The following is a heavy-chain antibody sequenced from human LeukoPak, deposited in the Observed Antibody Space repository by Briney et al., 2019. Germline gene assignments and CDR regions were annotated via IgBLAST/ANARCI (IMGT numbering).Heavy chain of an antibody. CDR1: GFTFSSYA. D-gene: IGHD5-18*01. J-gene: IGHJ4*02. CDR2: IWYDGSNK. CDR3: ARDTGYGRFDY. V-gene: IGHV3-33*08. Sequence: GGSLRLSCAASGFTFSSYAMSWVRQAPGKGLGWVAVIWYDGSNKYYADSVKGRFTISRDNSKNTLYLQMNSLRAEDTAVYYCARDTGYGRFDYWGQGTLVTVSS.